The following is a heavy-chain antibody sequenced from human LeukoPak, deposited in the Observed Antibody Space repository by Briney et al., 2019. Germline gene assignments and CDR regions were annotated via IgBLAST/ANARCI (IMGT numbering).Heavy chain of an antibody. CDR2: IRYDGTDK. D-gene: IGHD4-17*01. Sequence: GGSLRLSCAASGFIFNSYGMHWVRQAPGKGLEWVAFIRYDGTDKYYADSVKGRFTISRDNSENTLYLQMDSLGADDTAVYYCAKAMTTVTRGNYWGQGTLVTVSS. V-gene: IGHV3-30*02. CDR3: AKAMTTVTRGNY. J-gene: IGHJ4*02. CDR1: GFIFNSYG.